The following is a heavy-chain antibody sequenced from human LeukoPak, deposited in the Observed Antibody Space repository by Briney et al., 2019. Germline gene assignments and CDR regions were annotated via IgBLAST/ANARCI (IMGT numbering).Heavy chain of an antibody. D-gene: IGHD3-22*01. J-gene: IGHJ4*02. CDR3: ARAYYDSSGYYVYFDY. CDR1: GFTFSSYA. V-gene: IGHV3-30*04. CDR2: ISYDGSNK. Sequence: PGGSLRLSCAASGFTFSSYAMHWVRQAPGKGLEWVAVISYDGSNKYYADSVKGRFTISRDNSKNTLYLQMNSLRADDTAVYYCARAYYDSSGYYVYFDYWGQGTLVTVSS.